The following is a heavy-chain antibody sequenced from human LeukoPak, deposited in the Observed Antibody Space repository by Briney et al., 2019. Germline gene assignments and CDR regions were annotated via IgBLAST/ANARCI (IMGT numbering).Heavy chain of an antibody. CDR3: ARDKAVVGAIDYYYYYGMDV. D-gene: IGHD1-26*01. V-gene: IGHV3-30*03. CDR2: ISYDGSNK. Sequence: GGSLRLSCAASGSTFSSYGMHWVRQAPGKGLEWVAVISYDGSNKYYADSVKGRFTISRDNSKNTLYLQMNSLRAEGTAVYYCARDKAVVGAIDYYYYYGMDVWGQGTTVTVSS. CDR1: GSTFSSYG. J-gene: IGHJ6*02.